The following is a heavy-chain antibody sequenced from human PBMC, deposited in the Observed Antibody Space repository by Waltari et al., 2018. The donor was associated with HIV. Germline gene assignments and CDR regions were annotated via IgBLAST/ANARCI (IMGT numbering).Heavy chain of an antibody. J-gene: IGHJ4*02. Sequence: QITLKESGPTLVKPTQTLTLTCTFSGFSLSTSGVGVGWIRQPPGKALEWLALIYWDDDKRYSPSLKSRLTITKDTSKNQVVLTMTNMDPVDTATYYCAHSYYDSSGYNWGVFDYWGQGTLVTVSS. CDR1: GFSLSTSGVG. CDR2: IYWDDDK. D-gene: IGHD3-22*01. CDR3: AHSYYDSSGYNWGVFDY. V-gene: IGHV2-5*02.